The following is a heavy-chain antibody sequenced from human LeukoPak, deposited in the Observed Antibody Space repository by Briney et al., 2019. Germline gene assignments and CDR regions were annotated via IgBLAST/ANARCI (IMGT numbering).Heavy chain of an antibody. Sequence: GGSLRLSCAASGFTVSSNYMSWVRQAPGKGLEWVSVIYSGGSTYYADSVKGRFTISRDNSKNTLYLQMNSLRAEDTAVSYCSTGGYSYGSSFDYWGQGTLVTVSS. V-gene: IGHV3-53*01. J-gene: IGHJ4*02. D-gene: IGHD5-18*01. CDR3: STGGYSYGSSFDY. CDR1: GFTVSSNY. CDR2: IYSGGST.